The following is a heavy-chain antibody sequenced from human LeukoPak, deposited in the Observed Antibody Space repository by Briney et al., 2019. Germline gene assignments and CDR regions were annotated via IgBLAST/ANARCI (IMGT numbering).Heavy chain of an antibody. CDR1: GFTFSSYG. J-gene: IGHJ4*02. V-gene: IGHV3-30*02. D-gene: IGHD6-13*01. CDR2: IRYDGSNK. Sequence: GGSLRLSCAASGFTFSSYGMHWVRQAPGKGLEWVAFIRYDGSNKYYADSVKGRFTISRDNSKNTLYLQMNSLRAEGTAVYYCAKDLSGPGIAAAGGYWGQGTLVTVSS. CDR3: AKDLSGPGIAAAGGY.